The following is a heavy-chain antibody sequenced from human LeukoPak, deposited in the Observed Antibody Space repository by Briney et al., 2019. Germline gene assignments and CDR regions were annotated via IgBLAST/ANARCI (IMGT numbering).Heavy chain of an antibody. CDR1: GFTFSNYE. D-gene: IGHD5-18*01. CDR2: ISSGANTI. CDR3: ARGYSYGFWYFDL. V-gene: IGHV3-48*03. J-gene: IGHJ2*01. Sequence: GGSLRLSCAASGFTFSNYEINWVRQAPGKGLEWVSYISSGANTIYYADSVKGRFTISRDNAKNSLYLQMNSLRAEDTAVYYCARGYSYGFWYFDLWGRGTLVTVSS.